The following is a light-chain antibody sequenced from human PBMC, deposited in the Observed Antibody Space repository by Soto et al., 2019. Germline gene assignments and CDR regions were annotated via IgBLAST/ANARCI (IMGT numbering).Light chain of an antibody. CDR1: SSDVGGYNY. J-gene: IGLJ1*01. CDR3: TSQAGSNNDV. Sequence: QSALTQPPSASGSPGQSVTISCTGTSSDVGGYNYVSWYQQHPGKAPKLIISEVSKRPSGVPDRFSGSKSGNTASLTVSGLQAEDEADYYCTSQAGSNNDVVGTGTKLTV. V-gene: IGLV2-8*01. CDR2: EVS.